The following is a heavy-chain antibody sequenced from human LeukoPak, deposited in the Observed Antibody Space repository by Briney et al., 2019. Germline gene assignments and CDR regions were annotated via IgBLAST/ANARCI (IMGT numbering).Heavy chain of an antibody. CDR1: GGSISSGSYY. J-gene: IGHJ6*02. Sequence: SETLSLTCTVSGGSISSGSYYWSWIRQPAGKGLEWIGRIYTSGSTNYNPSLKSRVTISVDTSKNQFSLKLSSVTAADTAVHYCARDTWYYYDSSGYYQGYYYGMDVWGQGTTVTVSS. CDR2: IYTSGST. CDR3: ARDTWYYYDSSGYYQGYYYGMDV. V-gene: IGHV4-61*02. D-gene: IGHD3-22*01.